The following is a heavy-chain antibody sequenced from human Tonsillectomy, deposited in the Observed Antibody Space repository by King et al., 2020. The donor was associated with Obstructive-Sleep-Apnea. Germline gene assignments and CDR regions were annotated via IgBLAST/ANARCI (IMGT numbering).Heavy chain of an antibody. CDR3: ARHAHHYPYHFDY. V-gene: IGHV4-59*08. CDR2: IYYSGNS. CDR1: GGSINSYY. Sequence: QLQESGPGLVKPSETLSLTCTVSGGSINSYYWSWIRQSPGKGLEWIGYIYYSGNSKNNPSLESGVTISVDTSKNQFSLKLTSVTAADTAVYDCARHAHHYPYHFDYWGQGTLVTVSS. J-gene: IGHJ4*02. D-gene: IGHD1-14*01.